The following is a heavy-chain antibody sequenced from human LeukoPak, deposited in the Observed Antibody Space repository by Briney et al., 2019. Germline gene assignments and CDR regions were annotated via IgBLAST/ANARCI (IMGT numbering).Heavy chain of an antibody. CDR1: GFIFSDYW. Sequence: GGSLRLSCAASGFIFSDYWMTWVRQAPGKGLEWLTNINEDGSVRHYVDSVKGRFTISRDNAKNSLYLQMNSLRAEDTAVYYCARVGFGAYGSGSYYSDYWGQGTLVTVSS. CDR3: ARVGFGAYGSGSYYSDY. V-gene: IGHV3-7*01. CDR2: INEDGSVR. D-gene: IGHD3-10*01. J-gene: IGHJ4*02.